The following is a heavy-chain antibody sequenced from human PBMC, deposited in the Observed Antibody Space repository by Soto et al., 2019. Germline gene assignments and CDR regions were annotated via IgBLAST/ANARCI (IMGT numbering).Heavy chain of an antibody. CDR2: ISSSGSTI. D-gene: IGHD1-1*01. CDR1: GFTFSSYE. V-gene: IGHV3-48*03. J-gene: IGHJ5*02. Sequence: GGSLRLSCAASGFTFSSYEMNWVRQAPGKGLEWVSYISSSGSTIYYADSVKGRFTISRDNAKNSLYLQMNSLRAADTAVYYCVRDGTKTLRDWFDPWGQGISVTVSS. CDR3: VRDGTKTLRDWFDP.